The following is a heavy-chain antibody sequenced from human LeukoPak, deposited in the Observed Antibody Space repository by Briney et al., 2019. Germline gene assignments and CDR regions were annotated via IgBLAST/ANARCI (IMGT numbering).Heavy chain of an antibody. V-gene: IGHV4-59*01. D-gene: IGHD3-9*01. CDR3: ARDTYDTLTGYFLFDY. CDR2: ISNSGST. J-gene: IGHJ4*02. Sequence: PSETLSLTCTVSGGSINNYYWSWIRQTPGKGLEWIGYISNSGSTNYNPSLKTRVTISLDTSKNQFSLKLSSVTAADTAVFYCARDTYDTLTGYFLFDYWGQGTLVTVSS. CDR1: GGSINNYY.